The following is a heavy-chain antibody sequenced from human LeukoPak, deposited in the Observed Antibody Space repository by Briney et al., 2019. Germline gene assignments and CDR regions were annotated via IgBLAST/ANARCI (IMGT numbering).Heavy chain of an antibody. CDR3: ARDQVSHIMPLYMDV. V-gene: IGHV1-46*01. CDR2: ISPSGGST. J-gene: IGHJ6*03. Sequence: ASVKVSCKPSGYTFARYSLLWVRQAPGQGLEWMGIISPSGGSTNYAQNFQGRVTMTRDTSTNTVYMELSSLRSEDTAVYYCARDQVSHIMPLYMDVWGKGTTVTVSS. D-gene: IGHD5/OR15-5a*01. CDR1: GYTFARYS.